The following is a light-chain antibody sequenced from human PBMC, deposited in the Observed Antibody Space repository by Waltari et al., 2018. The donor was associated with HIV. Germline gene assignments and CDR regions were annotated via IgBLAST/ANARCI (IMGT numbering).Light chain of an antibody. CDR2: STS. Sequence: VGDRVTITCRASQSIITYLNWYQQKPGKAPNLLIYSTSSLRRGVPSRFSGRGSGTDFTLTISSLQPEDFAIYFCQQSYDTPYTFGQGTNLEIK. CDR1: QSIITY. CDR3: QQSYDTPYT. J-gene: IGKJ2*01. V-gene: IGKV1-39*01.